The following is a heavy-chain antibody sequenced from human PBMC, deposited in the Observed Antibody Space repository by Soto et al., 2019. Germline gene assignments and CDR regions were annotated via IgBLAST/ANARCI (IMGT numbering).Heavy chain of an antibody. J-gene: IGHJ6*02. D-gene: IGHD6-19*01. V-gene: IGHV3-30*18. CDR3: AKDRDSSGWFSGYYYGVDV. CDR2: ISYDGINK. Sequence: QVQLVESGGGVVQPGRSLRLSCAASGFTFSSYGMHWVRQAPGKGLEWVALISYDGINKYYADSVKGRFTISRDNSKNTLSLQVSSLRPEDTAVYYCAKDRDSSGWFSGYYYGVDVWGQGTTVTVSS. CDR1: GFTFSSYG.